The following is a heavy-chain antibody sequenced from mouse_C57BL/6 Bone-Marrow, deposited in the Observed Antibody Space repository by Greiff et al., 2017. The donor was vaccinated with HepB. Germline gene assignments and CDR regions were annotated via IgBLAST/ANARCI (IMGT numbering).Heavy chain of an antibody. Sequence: DVMLVESGGDLVKPGGSLKLSCAASGFPFSSYGMSWVRQTPDKRLAWVATIRSGGSYTYYPDSVKGRFTISRENAKNTLYLQMSSLKSEDTAMYYCERERIYYDYAWFAYWGQGTLVTVSA. CDR2: IRSGGSYT. J-gene: IGHJ3*01. D-gene: IGHD2-4*01. V-gene: IGHV5-6*02. CDR1: GFPFSSYG. CDR3: ERERIYYDYAWFAY.